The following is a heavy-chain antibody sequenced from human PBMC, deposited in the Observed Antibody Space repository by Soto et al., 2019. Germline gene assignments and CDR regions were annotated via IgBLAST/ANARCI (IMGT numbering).Heavy chain of an antibody. Sequence: GGSLRLSCAASGFTFGNYAMNWVRQAPGKGLEWVSAIDDSGFSTYYTDSVKGRFTVSRDNSKNTLYLQMDSLRAEDTAIYYCAKSRYSGTYNGGDYWGQGTLVTVSS. J-gene: IGHJ4*02. D-gene: IGHD1-26*01. CDR1: GFTFGNYA. CDR2: IDDSGFST. CDR3: AKSRYSGTYNGGDY. V-gene: IGHV3-23*01.